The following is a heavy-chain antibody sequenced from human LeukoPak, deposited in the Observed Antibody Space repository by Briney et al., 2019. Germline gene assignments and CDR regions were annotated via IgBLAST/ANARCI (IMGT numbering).Heavy chain of an antibody. CDR1: GYSISSGYY. J-gene: IGHJ4*02. CDR2: IYHSGST. Sequence: SETLSLTCTVSGYSISSGYYWGWIRQPPGKGLEWIGSIYHSGSTYYNPSLKSRVTISVDTSKNQFSLKLSSVTAADTAVYYCARRRQRYCSGGSCYQYYFDYWGQGTLVTVSS. D-gene: IGHD2-15*01. CDR3: ARRRQRYCSGGSCYQYYFDY. V-gene: IGHV4-38-2*02.